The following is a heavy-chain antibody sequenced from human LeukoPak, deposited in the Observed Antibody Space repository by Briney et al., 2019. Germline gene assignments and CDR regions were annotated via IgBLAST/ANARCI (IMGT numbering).Heavy chain of an antibody. CDR1: GGTFSSYA. CDR3: ARGCSSTSCPLYYYYGMDV. V-gene: IGHV1-69*13. CDR2: IIPIFGTA. D-gene: IGHD2-2*01. J-gene: IGHJ6*02. Sequence: GASVKVSCKASGGTFSSYAISWVRQAPGQGLEWMGGIIPIFGTANYAQKFQGRVTITADESTSTAYMELSSLRSEDTAVYYWARGCSSTSCPLYYYYGMDVWGQGTTATVSS.